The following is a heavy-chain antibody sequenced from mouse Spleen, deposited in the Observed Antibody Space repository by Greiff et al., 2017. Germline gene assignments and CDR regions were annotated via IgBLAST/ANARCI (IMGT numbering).Heavy chain of an antibody. V-gene: IGHV5-6*01. CDR2: ISSGGSYT. D-gene: IGHD1-2*01. Sequence: EVKLMESGGDLVKPGGSLKLSCAASGFTFSSYGMSWVRQTPDKRLEWVATISSGGSYTYYPDSVKGRFTISRDNAKNTLYLQMSSLKSEDTAMYYCAREITTATGFDYGGQGTTLTVSS. J-gene: IGHJ2*01. CDR1: GFTFSSYG. CDR3: AREITTATGFDY.